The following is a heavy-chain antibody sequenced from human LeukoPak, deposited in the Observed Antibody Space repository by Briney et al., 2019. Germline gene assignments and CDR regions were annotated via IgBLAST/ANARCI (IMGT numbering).Heavy chain of an antibody. D-gene: IGHD3-10*01. CDR1: GYTFTNYW. CDR3: ARQSRDGSKTRGYHFDY. CDR2: IYPADSDT. Sequence: GESLKISCQVSGYTFTNYWIGWVRQMPGKGLESMGIIYPADSDTTYSPSFQGQVTVSADKSISTVYLQWSSLKASDTATYYCARQSRDGSKTRGYHFDYWGQGTLVTVSS. V-gene: IGHV5-51*01. J-gene: IGHJ4*02.